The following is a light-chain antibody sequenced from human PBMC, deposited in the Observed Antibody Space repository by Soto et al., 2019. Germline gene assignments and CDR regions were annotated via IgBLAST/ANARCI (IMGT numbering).Light chain of an antibody. CDR2: GAS. V-gene: IGKV3D-20*02. CDR1: QSVSSSY. CDR3: QQRSKWPL. Sequence: EIVLTQSPGTLSLSPGERATLSCRASQSVSSSYLAWYQQKPGQAPRLLIYGASSRATGIPDRFSGSGSGAEFTRTISNVGPEELATDYCQQRSKWPLFGQGARVEIK. J-gene: IGKJ5*01.